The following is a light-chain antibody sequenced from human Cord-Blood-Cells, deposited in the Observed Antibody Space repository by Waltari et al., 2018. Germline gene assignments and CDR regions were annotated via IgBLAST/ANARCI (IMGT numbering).Light chain of an antibody. V-gene: IGLV1-47*01. CDR2: RSN. Sequence: QSVLTQPPSASGTPGQRVTISCSGSSSNIGSTYVYWYQQLPGTAPKLLIYRSNQRPSGVPDRFCGSKSGTSASLAISGLRSEDEADYYCAAWDDSLSGRVFGGGTKLTVL. J-gene: IGLJ2*01. CDR1: SSNIGSTY. CDR3: AAWDDSLSGRV.